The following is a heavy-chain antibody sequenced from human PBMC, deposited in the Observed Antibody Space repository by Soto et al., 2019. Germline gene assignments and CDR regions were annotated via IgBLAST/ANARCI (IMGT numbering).Heavy chain of an antibody. J-gene: IGHJ4*02. CDR1: GFTFSSYA. D-gene: IGHD6-13*01. V-gene: IGHV3-23*01. Sequence: EVQLLESGGGLVQPGGSLRLSCAASGFTFSSYAMSWVRQAPGKGLEWVSAISGSGGSTYYADSVKGRFTISRDKSKNTLYLQMNSLRAEDTAVYYCANYPGIAADIDYWGQGTLVTVSS. CDR3: ANYPGIAADIDY. CDR2: ISGSGGST.